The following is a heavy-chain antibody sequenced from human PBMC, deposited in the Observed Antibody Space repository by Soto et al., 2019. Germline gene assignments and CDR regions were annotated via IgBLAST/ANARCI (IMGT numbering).Heavy chain of an antibody. Sequence: GGSLRLSCAASGFTFTTYSLSWVRQAPGKGPEWVSGIVQDCSTKYADSVRGRFTISRDNFKNTVFFQMFSLRGEDTAVYYCAKDLRPDGVRDFDHWGQGTLVTVSS. CDR3: AKDLRPDGVRDFDH. D-gene: IGHD4-17*01. CDR2: IVQDCST. V-gene: IGHV3-23*01. CDR1: GFTFTTYS. J-gene: IGHJ4*02.